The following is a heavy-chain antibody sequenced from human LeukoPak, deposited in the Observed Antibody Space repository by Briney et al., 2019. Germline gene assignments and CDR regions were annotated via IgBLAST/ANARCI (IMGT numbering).Heavy chain of an antibody. V-gene: IGHV1-18*01. J-gene: IGHJ4*02. Sequence: GASLKVSCKASGYTFTSYGTSWVRQAPGHVLEWMGWISAYNGNTNYAQKLQGRVTMTRDTSTSTAYMELRSLRSDDTAVYYCARDLGVDIVVVVAATPYVVDYWGQGTLVTVSS. D-gene: IGHD2-15*01. CDR2: ISAYNGNT. CDR3: ARDLGVDIVVVVAATPYVVDY. CDR1: GYTFTSYG.